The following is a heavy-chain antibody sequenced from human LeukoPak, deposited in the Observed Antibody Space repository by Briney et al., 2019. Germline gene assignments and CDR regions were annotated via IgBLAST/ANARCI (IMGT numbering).Heavy chain of an antibody. CDR2: ISDDGRRK. Sequence: GSLRLSCAASGFSFISYSMHWVRQAPGKGLEWVGVISDDGRRKDYADSVKGRFTISRDNAKNSLYLQMNSLRAEDTAVYYCARAVVGATSTDYWGQGTLVTVSS. CDR3: ARAVVGATSTDY. V-gene: IGHV3-30*03. CDR1: GFSFISYS. D-gene: IGHD1-26*01. J-gene: IGHJ4*02.